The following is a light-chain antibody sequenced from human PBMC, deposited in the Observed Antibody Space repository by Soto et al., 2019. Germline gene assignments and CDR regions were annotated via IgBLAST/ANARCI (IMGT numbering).Light chain of an antibody. CDR3: CSYAGSYTLYV. J-gene: IGLJ1*01. Sequence: QSALTQPRSVSGSPGQSVTISCTGTSSDVGGYNYVSWYQQHPGKAPKVMIYLVSKRPSGVPDRFSGSKSGNTASLTISGLQAEDEADYYCCSYAGSYTLYVFGTGTKLTVL. CDR2: LVS. CDR1: SSDVGGYNY. V-gene: IGLV2-11*01.